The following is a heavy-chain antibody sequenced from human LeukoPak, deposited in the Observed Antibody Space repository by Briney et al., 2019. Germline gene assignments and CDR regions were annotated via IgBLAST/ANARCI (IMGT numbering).Heavy chain of an antibody. CDR1: GFTFSLYA. Sequence: PGGSQTLSCAASGFTFSLYAMHWVRQAPDKGLEWVSVISYDGTKKSYADSVRGRFTISRDNSQNTLYLQMNSLKPEDTAVYYCASRKDTPHLPDYYRQGTLGTVSS. CDR3: ASRKDTPHLPDY. D-gene: IGHD5-18*01. V-gene: IGHV3-30-3*01. J-gene: IGHJ4*02. CDR2: ISYDGTKK.